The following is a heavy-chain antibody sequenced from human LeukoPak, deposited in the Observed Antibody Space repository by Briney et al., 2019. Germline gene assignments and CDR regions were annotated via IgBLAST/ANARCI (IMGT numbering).Heavy chain of an antibody. Sequence: VKPSAPLSLTCTVSGYSISSYYWSWIRQPPGQGLEWIGYIYYSGSTNYNPSLKSRVTISVDTSKNQFSLKLSSVTAADTAVYYCARLNSPSSGWPPIDYWGQGTLVTVSS. V-gene: IGHV4-59*08. CDR2: IYYSGST. CDR3: ARLNSPSSGWPPIDY. D-gene: IGHD6-19*01. J-gene: IGHJ4*02. CDR1: GYSISSYY.